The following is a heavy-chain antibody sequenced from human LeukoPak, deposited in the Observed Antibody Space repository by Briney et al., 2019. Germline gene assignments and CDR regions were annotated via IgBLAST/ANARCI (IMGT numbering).Heavy chain of an antibody. Sequence: GGSLRLSCAASGFTFSSYSMNWVRQAPGKGLEWVSSISSSSSYIYYADSVKGRFTISRDNAKNSLYLQMNSLRAEYTAVYYCASYGSSGSGAFDIWGQGTMVTVSS. CDR1: GFTFSSYS. V-gene: IGHV3-21*01. D-gene: IGHD3-22*01. CDR3: ASYGSSGSGAFDI. CDR2: ISSSSSYI. J-gene: IGHJ3*02.